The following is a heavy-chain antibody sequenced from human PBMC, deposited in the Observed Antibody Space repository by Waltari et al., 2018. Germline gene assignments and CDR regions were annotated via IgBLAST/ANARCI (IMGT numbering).Heavy chain of an antibody. D-gene: IGHD3-22*01. V-gene: IGHV3-23*03. Sequence: EVQLLESGGGLVQPGGSLRLSCAASGFTFSSYAMSWVRQAPGKGLEWVSVIYSGGSTYYADAVKGRFTISRDNSKNTLYLQMNSLRAEDTAVYYCARGGGYYDSSGYPHPDYWGQGTLVTVSS. CDR3: ARGGGYYDSSGYPHPDY. J-gene: IGHJ4*02. CDR1: GFTFSSYA. CDR2: IYSGGST.